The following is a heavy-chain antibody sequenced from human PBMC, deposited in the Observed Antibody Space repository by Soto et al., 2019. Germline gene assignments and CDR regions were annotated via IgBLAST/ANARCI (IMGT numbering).Heavy chain of an antibody. CDR3: ARALYRSGTYYAFDN. V-gene: IGHV1-18*01. CDR2: ISAYNGNR. CDR1: GYTPTNYD. D-gene: IGHD1-26*01. Sequence: QVPLVQSGAEVKKPGASVTVSCKTSGYTPTNYDIGWVRQAPGQGLEWMGWISAYNGNRNSAQKLQGRLTMTTDTSKKTAYMELRSLRSDDTAVYYCARALYRSGTYYAFDNWGQGTLVTVSS. J-gene: IGHJ4*02.